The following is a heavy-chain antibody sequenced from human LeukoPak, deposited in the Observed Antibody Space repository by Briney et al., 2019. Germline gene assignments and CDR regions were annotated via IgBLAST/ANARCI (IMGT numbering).Heavy chain of an antibody. V-gene: IGHV1-8*01. CDR2: MNPNSGNT. J-gene: IGHJ3*02. CDR3: ARGPPSYCGGDCYPDDAFDI. Sequence: ASLKVYCKASGYTFNSYDMNWVRQATGQGLEWDGWMNPNSGNTGYAQKFQCRVTMTRNTSISTAYRKLSSLRSEDAAVHYCARGPPSYCGGDCYPDDAFDIWGKGTMVPVSS. D-gene: IGHD2-21*02. CDR1: GYTFNSYD.